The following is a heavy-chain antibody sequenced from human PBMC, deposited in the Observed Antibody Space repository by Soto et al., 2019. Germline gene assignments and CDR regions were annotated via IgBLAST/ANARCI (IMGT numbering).Heavy chain of an antibody. Sequence: PSETLSLTCAVYGGSFSGYYWSWIRQPPGKGLEWIGEINHSGSTNYNPSLKSRVTISVDTSKNQFSLKLSSVTAADTAVYYCASVVTASYFDYWGQGTLVTVSS. D-gene: IGHD2-21*02. V-gene: IGHV4-34*01. CDR2: INHSGST. J-gene: IGHJ4*02. CDR1: GGSFSGYY. CDR3: ASVVTASYFDY.